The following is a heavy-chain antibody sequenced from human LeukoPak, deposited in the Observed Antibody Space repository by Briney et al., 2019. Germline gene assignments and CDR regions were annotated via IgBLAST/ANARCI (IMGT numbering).Heavy chain of an antibody. CDR1: GCTFSSYW. CDR3: ARDNGENYHTAFDY. J-gene: IGHJ4*02. Sequence: PGGALRLSCAASGCTFSSYWIHWVRQVLGKGLVWVSRIHGDGRTTTYADSVKGRFTISRDNAKNTLYLQMNSLRAEDTAVYYCARDNGENYHTAFDYWGQGTLVTVSS. V-gene: IGHV3-74*01. D-gene: IGHD2-8*01. CDR2: IHGDGRTT.